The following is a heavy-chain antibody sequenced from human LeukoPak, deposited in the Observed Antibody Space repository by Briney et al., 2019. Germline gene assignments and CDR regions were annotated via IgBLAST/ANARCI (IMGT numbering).Heavy chain of an antibody. J-gene: IGHJ4*02. CDR3: ATDQGGLRY. CDR2: INSAGSIT. D-gene: IGHD3-3*01. CDR1: GFTFSSYC. V-gene: IGHV3-74*01. Sequence: GRSLRLSCAASGFTFSSYCMDGVRHARGKGLVGVSRINSAGSITGYADSVRGRFTISRDNAKNTLYLEMSSLRAEDTAVYFCATDQGGLRYWGQGALVTVSS.